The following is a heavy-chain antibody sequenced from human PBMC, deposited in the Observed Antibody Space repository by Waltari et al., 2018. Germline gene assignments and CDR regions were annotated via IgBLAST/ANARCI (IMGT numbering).Heavy chain of an antibody. V-gene: IGHV1-24*01. J-gene: IGHJ4*02. Sequence: QVQLLQSGAEVKKPGASVKVSCKVSGYTLTALSMHWVRQAPGKGLEWMGVVDPEDGETSDEQKFQGRVTRTEDTATDTAYMELSSLRSEDTAVYYGATARFKVAGEVPGDYWGQGTRVTASS. CDR2: VDPEDGET. D-gene: IGHD6-19*01. CDR1: GYTLTALS. CDR3: ATARFKVAGEVPGDY.